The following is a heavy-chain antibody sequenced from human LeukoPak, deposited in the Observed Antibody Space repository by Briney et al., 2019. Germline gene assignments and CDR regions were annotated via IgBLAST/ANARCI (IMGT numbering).Heavy chain of an antibody. D-gene: IGHD1-7*01. CDR3: ATGITGTTGVYNF. CDR2: IYSGGST. CDR1: GFTFSNAW. J-gene: IGHJ4*02. Sequence: GGSLRLSCAASGFTFSNAWMNWVRQAPGKGLEWVSLIYSGGSTSYADSVKGRFIISRDNSKNTLYLQMNSLRAEDTAVYYCATGITGTTGVYNFWGQGTLVTVSS. V-gene: IGHV3-53*01.